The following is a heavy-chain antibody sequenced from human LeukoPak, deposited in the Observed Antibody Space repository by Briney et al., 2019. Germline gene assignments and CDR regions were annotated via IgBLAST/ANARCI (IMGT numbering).Heavy chain of an antibody. CDR1: GFTFSDNN. CDR2: ISSGSSII. J-gene: IGHJ4*02. D-gene: IGHD3-10*01. V-gene: IGHV3-48*04. Sequence: GGSLRLSCAAFGFTFSDNNMNWVRQAPGKGLEWISYISSGSSIIYYADSVKGRFTISRDNAKNSLYLQMNSLRAEDTAVYYCARGFGTFDYWGQGTLVSVSS. CDR3: ARGFGTFDY.